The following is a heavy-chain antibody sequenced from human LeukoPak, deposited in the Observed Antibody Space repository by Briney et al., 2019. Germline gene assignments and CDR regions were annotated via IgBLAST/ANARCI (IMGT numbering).Heavy chain of an antibody. CDR3: AKRGGAFYGSGSYYNTLDY. CDR2: ISYDGSNK. V-gene: IGHV3-30*18. Sequence: GRSLRLSCAASGFTFSSYAMHWVRQAPGKGLEWVAVISYDGSNKYYADSVKGRFTISRDNSKNTLYLQMNSLRAEDTAVYYCAKRGGAFYGSGSYYNTLDYWGQGTLVTVSS. J-gene: IGHJ4*02. CDR1: GFTFSSYA. D-gene: IGHD3-10*01.